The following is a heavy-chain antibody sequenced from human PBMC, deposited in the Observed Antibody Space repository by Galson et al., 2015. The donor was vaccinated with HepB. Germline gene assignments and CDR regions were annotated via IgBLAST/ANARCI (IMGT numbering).Heavy chain of an antibody. Sequence: SLRLSCAASGFTFSSYSMNWVRQAPGKGLEWVSSISSSSSYIYYADSVKGRFTISRDNAKNSLYLQMNSLRAEDTAVYYCARVDDVVHYYYYMDVWGKGTTVTVSS. CDR2: ISSSSSYI. CDR1: GFTFSSYS. D-gene: IGHD1-1*01. CDR3: ARVDDVVHYYYYMDV. J-gene: IGHJ6*03. V-gene: IGHV3-21*01.